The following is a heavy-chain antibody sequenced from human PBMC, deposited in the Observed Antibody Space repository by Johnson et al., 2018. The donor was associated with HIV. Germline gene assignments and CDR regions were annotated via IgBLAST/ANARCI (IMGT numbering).Heavy chain of an antibody. CDR1: GFTFSTYA. Sequence: QVQLVESGGGVVQPGRSLRLSCAASGFTFSTYAIHWVRQAPGKGLEWVAIISYDGSTKYYADYVKGRFTISRDNSKNSLYLQMNTLRAEDTAVYYCARDQRGGYSYGDAFDFWGQGTVVSVST. D-gene: IGHD5-18*01. CDR2: ISYDGSTK. V-gene: IGHV3-30-3*01. CDR3: ARDQRGGYSYGDAFDF. J-gene: IGHJ3*01.